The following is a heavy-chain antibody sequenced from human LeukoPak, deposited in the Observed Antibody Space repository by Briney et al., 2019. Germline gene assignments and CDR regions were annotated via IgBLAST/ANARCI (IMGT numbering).Heavy chain of an antibody. D-gene: IGHD6-19*01. CDR1: GGSISSYY. Sequence: EASETLSLTCTVSGGSISSYYWSWIRQPPGKGLEWIGSIYYSGSTYYNPSLKSRVTISVDTSKNQFSLKLSSVTAADTAVYYCARRGSGWYEDYWGQGTLVTVSS. V-gene: IGHV4-59*05. J-gene: IGHJ4*02. CDR3: ARRGSGWYEDY. CDR2: IYYSGST.